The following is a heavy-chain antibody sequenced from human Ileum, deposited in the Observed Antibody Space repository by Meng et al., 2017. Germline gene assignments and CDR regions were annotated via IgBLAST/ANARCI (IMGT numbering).Heavy chain of an antibody. D-gene: IGHD1-26*01. CDR2: IDHSGGT. J-gene: IGHJ5*02. CDR3: ARRVGATPYAYNWLDP. V-gene: IGHV4-34*01. Sequence: LQHWGASLFKPSEYLDLTWCVQGCAFSVYCASWNGQRPGKGLEWIGEIDHSGGTNYNPSLKNRVTISVDTSNNRFSLKLSSVKAADTALYFCARRVGATPYAYNWLDPWGQGTLVTVSS. CDR1: GCAFSVYC.